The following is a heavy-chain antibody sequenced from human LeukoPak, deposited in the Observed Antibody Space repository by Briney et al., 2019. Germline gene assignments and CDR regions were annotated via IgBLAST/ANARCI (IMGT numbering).Heavy chain of an antibody. V-gene: IGHV1-18*01. CDR3: ARVYYDSSGYQEIDY. J-gene: IGHJ4*02. D-gene: IGHD3-22*01. CDR2: ISAYNGNT. Sequence: GASVKVSCRASGYTFTSYGISWVRQAPGQGLEWMGWISAYNGNTNYAQKLQGRVTMTTDTSTSTAYMELRSLRSEDTAVYYCARVYYDSSGYQEIDYWGQGTLVTVSS. CDR1: GYTFTSYG.